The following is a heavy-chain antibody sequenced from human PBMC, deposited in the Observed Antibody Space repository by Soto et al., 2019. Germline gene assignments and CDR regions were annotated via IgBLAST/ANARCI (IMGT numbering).Heavy chain of an antibody. CDR2: TYYRSKWYN. CDR1: GDSVSSATAT. Sequence: QVQLQQSGPGLVKPSQTLSLVCAISGDSVSSATATWSWIRQSPSRGLEWLGRTYYRSKWYNDYAVSVKSRIVITPYTSKNQLSLHLNSVTPEDTALYFCARDGSGFHWYFDLWGRGTLVTVSS. V-gene: IGHV6-1*01. J-gene: IGHJ2*01. CDR3: ARDGSGFHWYFDL. D-gene: IGHD6-19*01.